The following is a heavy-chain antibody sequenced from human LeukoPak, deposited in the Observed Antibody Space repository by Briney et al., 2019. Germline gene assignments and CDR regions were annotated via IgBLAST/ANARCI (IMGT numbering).Heavy chain of an antibody. J-gene: IGHJ3*02. CDR2: IRWNSGSI. V-gene: IGHV3-9*01. Sequence: PGGSLRLSCAASGFTFDDYAMHWVRQAPGKGLEWLSGIRWNSGSIGYAASVKGRFTIYRDNAKNFLYLQMNSLRAEDTALYYCAKDRGYSYGSDAFDIWGQGTMVTVSS. CDR3: AKDRGYSYGSDAFDI. CDR1: GFTFDDYA. D-gene: IGHD5-18*01.